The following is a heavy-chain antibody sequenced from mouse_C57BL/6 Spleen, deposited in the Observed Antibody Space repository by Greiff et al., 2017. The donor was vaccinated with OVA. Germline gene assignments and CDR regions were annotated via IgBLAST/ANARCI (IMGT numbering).Heavy chain of an antibody. J-gene: IGHJ1*03. CDR2: IYPGDGDT. V-gene: IGHV1-82*01. Sequence: VQLQQSGPELVKPGASVKISCKASGYAFSSSWMNWVKQRPGKGLEWIGRIYPGDGDTNYNEKFKGKATLTADKSSSTAYMQLSSLTSEDSAVYFCARSFYYSNYWYFDVWGTGTTVTVSS. CDR3: ARSFYYSNYWYFDV. D-gene: IGHD2-5*01. CDR1: GYAFSSSW.